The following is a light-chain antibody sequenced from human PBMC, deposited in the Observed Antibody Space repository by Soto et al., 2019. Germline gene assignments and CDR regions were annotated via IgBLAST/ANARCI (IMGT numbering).Light chain of an antibody. CDR1: QSVLYSSNNKNY. Sequence: DIVMTQSPDSLAVSLGERPTINCKSSQSVLYSSNNKNYLAWYQQKPGQPPKLLIYWASTRESGVPDRFSGSGSGTDFTLTISSLQAEDVAVYYCQQYYSTPRTFGQGTKVEFK. CDR3: QQYYSTPRT. V-gene: IGKV4-1*01. J-gene: IGKJ1*01. CDR2: WAS.